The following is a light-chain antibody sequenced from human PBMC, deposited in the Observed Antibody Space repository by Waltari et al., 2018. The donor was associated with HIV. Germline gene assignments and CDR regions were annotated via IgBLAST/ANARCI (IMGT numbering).Light chain of an antibody. V-gene: IGKV3-20*01. CDR3: QQYDNSRWT. J-gene: IGKJ1*01. CDR2: DAS. Sequence: ETILTQSPGTLSLSPGERATLSGRASQSVTSSHLAWDQQKPGQAPRLLVYDASSRATGIPDRFSGSGSGTDFILTINGLEPEDFAVYYCQQYDNSRWTFGQGTKVEIK. CDR1: QSVTSSH.